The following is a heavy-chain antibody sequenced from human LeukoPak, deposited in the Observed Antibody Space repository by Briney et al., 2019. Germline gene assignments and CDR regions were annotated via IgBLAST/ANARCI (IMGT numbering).Heavy chain of an antibody. J-gene: IGHJ4*02. D-gene: IGHD1-1*01. CDR3: SLAQYYNQGGY. Sequence: RAGRSLRLSCTCSGFAFGDYAMGWVRQAPGKGLEWIGFIRSKAYGGTTEYAPSVKGRFTISRDDSKSIAYLQMNSLKTEDTAVYYCSLAQYYNQGGYWGQGTLPTVSS. V-gene: IGHV3-49*04. CDR1: GFAFGDYA. CDR2: IRSKAYGGTT.